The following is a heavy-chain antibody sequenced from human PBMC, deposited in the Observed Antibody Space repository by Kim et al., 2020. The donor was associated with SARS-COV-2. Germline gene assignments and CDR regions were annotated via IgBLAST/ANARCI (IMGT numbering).Heavy chain of an antibody. CDR1: GYTFTGYY. Sequence: ASVKVSCKASGYTFTGYYMHWVRQAPGQGLEWMGRINPNSGGTNYAQKFQGRVTMTRDTSISTAYMELSRLRSDDTAVYYCAPDMVRGGSYDITLGYWGQGTLVTVSS. CDR3: APDMVRGGSYDITLGY. V-gene: IGHV1-2*06. CDR2: INPNSGGT. J-gene: IGHJ4*02. D-gene: IGHD3-10*01.